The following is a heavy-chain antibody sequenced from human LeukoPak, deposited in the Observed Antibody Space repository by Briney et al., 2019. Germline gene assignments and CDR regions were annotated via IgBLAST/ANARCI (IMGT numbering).Heavy chain of an antibody. Sequence: SQTLSLTCTVSGGSISSGSYYWSWIRQPAGKGLEWIGRIYTSGSTNYNPSLKSRVTISVDTSKNQFSLKLSSVTAADTAVYYCARYYYDSSGYLVDAFDIWGQGTMVTVSS. J-gene: IGHJ3*02. CDR2: IYTSGST. CDR3: ARYYYDSSGYLVDAFDI. V-gene: IGHV4-61*02. D-gene: IGHD3-22*01. CDR1: GGSISSGSYY.